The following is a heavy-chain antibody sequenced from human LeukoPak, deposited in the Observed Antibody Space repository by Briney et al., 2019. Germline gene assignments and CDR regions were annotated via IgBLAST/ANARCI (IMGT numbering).Heavy chain of an antibody. CDR1: GGSFSGYY. D-gene: IGHD3-10*01. J-gene: IGHJ5*02. V-gene: IGHV4-34*01. CDR2: INHSGST. Sequence: PSETLSLTCAVYGGSFSGYYWSWIRQPPGKGLEWIGEINHSGSTNYNPSLKSRVTISVDTSKNQFSLKLSSVTAADTAVYYCARLKVRGVIRYNWFDPWGQGTLVTVSS. CDR3: ARLKVRGVIRYNWFDP.